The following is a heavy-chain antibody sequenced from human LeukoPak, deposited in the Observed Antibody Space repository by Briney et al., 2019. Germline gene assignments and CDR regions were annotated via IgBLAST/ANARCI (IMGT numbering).Heavy chain of an antibody. CDR2: INPNSGGT. D-gene: IGHD4-17*01. CDR3: ARYLSYDYGDYDWYFDL. J-gene: IGHJ2*01. V-gene: IGHV1-2*02. CDR1: GYTFTGYY. Sequence: WASVKVSCKASGYTFTGYYMHWVRQAPGQGLEWMGWINPNSGGTNYAQKFQGRATMTRDTSISTAYMELSRLRSDDTAVYYCARYLSYDYGDYDWYFDLWGRGTLVTVSS.